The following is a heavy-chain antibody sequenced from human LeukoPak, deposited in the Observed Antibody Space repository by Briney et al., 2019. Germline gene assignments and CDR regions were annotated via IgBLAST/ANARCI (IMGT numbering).Heavy chain of an antibody. CDR2: ISSSGSTI. J-gene: IGHJ3*02. Sequence: GGSLRLSCAASGFTFSSYEMNWVRQAPGKGLEWVSYISSSGSTIYYADSVKGRFTISRDNAKNSLYLQMNSLRAEDTAVYYCARGYSNYGYAFDIWGQGTMVTVSS. V-gene: IGHV3-48*03. CDR3: ARGYSNYGYAFDI. D-gene: IGHD4-11*01. CDR1: GFTFSSYE.